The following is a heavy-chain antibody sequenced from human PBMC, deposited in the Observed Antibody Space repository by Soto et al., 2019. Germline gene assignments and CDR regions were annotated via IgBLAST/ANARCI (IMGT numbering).Heavy chain of an antibody. CDR2: ISWKSGSI. V-gene: IGHV3-9*01. CDR3: AKDIGRGFLEWFSAYYGMDV. CDR1: GFTFDDYA. J-gene: IGHJ6*02. D-gene: IGHD3-3*01. Sequence: EVQLVESGGGLVQPGRSLRLSCAASGFTFDDYAMHWVRQGPGKGLEWVSGISWKSGSIGYADSVKGRFTISRDNAKNSLYLQMNSLGAEDTALYYCAKDIGRGFLEWFSAYYGMDVWGQGTTVTVSS.